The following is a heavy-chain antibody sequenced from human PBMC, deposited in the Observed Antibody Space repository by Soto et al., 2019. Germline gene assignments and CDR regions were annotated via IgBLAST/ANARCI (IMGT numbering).Heavy chain of an antibody. J-gene: IGHJ4*02. V-gene: IGHV3-53*01. D-gene: IGHD3-16*02. CDR3: TKTRSASRSPSDY. CDR1: GFKVGSTY. Sequence: GGSLRLSCVASGFKVGSTYMTWVRQAPGEGLQLVSIMYSGGSTFYADSVKGRFTVSRDDSKNTLYLQMNNLTVGDTGVYYCTKTRSASRSPSDYWGQGTLVTSPQ. CDR2: MYSGGST.